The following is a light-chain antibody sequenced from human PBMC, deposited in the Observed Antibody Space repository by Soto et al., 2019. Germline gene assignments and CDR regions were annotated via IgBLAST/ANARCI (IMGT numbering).Light chain of an antibody. CDR1: QSVSGN. V-gene: IGKV3-15*01. J-gene: IGKJ5*01. Sequence: EIVMTQSPVTLSVSPGERATLSCRASQSVSGNLAWYQQKPGQAPRLLIYGASTRATGLPARFSGSGSGTEFTLTISGLQSEDFAVYYCQQYNDWPTITFGQGTRLEMK. CDR3: QQYNDWPTIT. CDR2: GAS.